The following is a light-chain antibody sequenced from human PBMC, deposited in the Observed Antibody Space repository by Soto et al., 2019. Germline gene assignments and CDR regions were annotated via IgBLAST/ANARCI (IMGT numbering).Light chain of an antibody. CDR3: QAWDSSTHVV. V-gene: IGLV3-21*02. J-gene: IGLJ2*01. CDR2: QDS. CDR1: NIRTKS. Sequence: SYELSQPPSVSVAPGQTAIITCGGDNIRTKSVHWYQQKPGQAPVLVVYQDSKRPSGIPERFSGSNSGNTATLTISGTQAMDEADYYCQAWDSSTHVVFGGGTQLTVL.